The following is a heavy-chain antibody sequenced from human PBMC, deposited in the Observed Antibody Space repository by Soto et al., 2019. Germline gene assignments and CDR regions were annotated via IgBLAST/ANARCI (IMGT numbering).Heavy chain of an antibody. V-gene: IGHV3-23*01. CDR3: ARVEYYDILTGYYNQGYYFDY. CDR1: GFTFSSYA. J-gene: IGHJ4*02. Sequence: GGSLRLSCAASGFTFSSYAMSWVRQAPGKGLEWVSAISGSGGSTYYADSVKGRFTISRDNSKNSLYLQMNSLRAEDTAVYYCARVEYYDILTGYYNQGYYFDYWGQGTLVTVSS. D-gene: IGHD3-9*01. CDR2: ISGSGGST.